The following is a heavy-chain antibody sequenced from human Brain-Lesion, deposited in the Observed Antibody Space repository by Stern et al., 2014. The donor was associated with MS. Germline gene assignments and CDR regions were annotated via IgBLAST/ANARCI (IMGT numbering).Heavy chain of an antibody. CDR2: IYSSGST. CDR1: GGSISSGSFY. Sequence: QVQLQESGPGLVKPSQTLSLTCIVSGGSISSGSFYWNWIRQPAGKGLEWIGRIYSSGSTNYNPYLKSRVTISGDTSKTQFPLKMISMTAADTAVYYCARETGGYTYGDTDFFDYWGQGALVTVSS. CDR3: ARETGGYTYGDTDFFDY. J-gene: IGHJ4*02. D-gene: IGHD5-18*01. V-gene: IGHV4-61*02.